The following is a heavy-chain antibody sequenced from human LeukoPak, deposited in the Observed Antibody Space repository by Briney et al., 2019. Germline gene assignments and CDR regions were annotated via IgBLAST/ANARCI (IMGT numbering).Heavy chain of an antibody. CDR1: GGTFSSYA. CDR2: IIPIFGTA. V-gene: IGHV1-69*05. Sequence: SVKVSCKASGGTFSSYAIGWVRQAPGQGLEWMGGIIPIFGTANYAQKFQGRVTITTDESTSTAYMELSSLRSEDTAVYYCARGYCSSTSCYMRNYYYYYMDVWGKGTTVTVSS. J-gene: IGHJ6*03. D-gene: IGHD2-2*02. CDR3: ARGYCSSTSCYMRNYYYYYMDV.